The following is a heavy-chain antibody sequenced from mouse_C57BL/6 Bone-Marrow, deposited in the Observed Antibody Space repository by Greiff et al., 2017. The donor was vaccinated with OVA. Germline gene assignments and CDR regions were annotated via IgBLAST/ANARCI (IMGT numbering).Heavy chain of an antibody. CDR3: ARKKIIYYGNYYAMDY. CDR1: GFSLTSYG. D-gene: IGHD2-1*01. V-gene: IGHV2-3*01. Sequence: VKLMESGPGLVAPSQSLSITCTVSGFSLTSYGVSWVRQPPGKGLEWLGVIWGDGSTNYHSALISRLSIRTDNSNSHVFFILNSLLTDDTATYYVARKKIIYYGNYYAMDYWGQGTSVTVSS. J-gene: IGHJ4*01. CDR2: IWGDGST.